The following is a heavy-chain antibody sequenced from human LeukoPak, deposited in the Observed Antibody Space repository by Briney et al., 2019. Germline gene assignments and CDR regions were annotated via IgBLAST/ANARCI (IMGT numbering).Heavy chain of an antibody. CDR2: IDHNGST. CDR1: GYSLSSGYF. V-gene: IGHV4-38-2*01. J-gene: IGHJ6*03. D-gene: IGHD3-10*01. CDR3: ARLYMVPSYYYYYMDV. Sequence: SETLSLTCAVSGYSLSSGYFCWLLRQPPREGLGWIWSIDHNGSTNYNPSLQSRVTITIDTSMNTASLELSCLTSADTALYYCARLYMVPSYYYYYMDVWGKGTTVTVSS.